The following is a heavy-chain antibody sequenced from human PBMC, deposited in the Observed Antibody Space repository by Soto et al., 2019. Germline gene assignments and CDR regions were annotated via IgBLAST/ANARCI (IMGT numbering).Heavy chain of an antibody. J-gene: IGHJ6*02. CDR1: GYTFTSYY. V-gene: IGHV1-46*01. D-gene: IGHD2-2*01. CDR2: INPSGGST. Sequence: ASVKVSCKASGYTFTSYYMHWVRQAPGQGLEWMGIINPSGGSTSYAQKFQGRVTMTRDTSTSTVYMELSSLRSEDTAVYYCARDFVPAAMEGHTDYYYYGMDVWGQGTTVTSP. CDR3: ARDFVPAAMEGHTDYYYYGMDV.